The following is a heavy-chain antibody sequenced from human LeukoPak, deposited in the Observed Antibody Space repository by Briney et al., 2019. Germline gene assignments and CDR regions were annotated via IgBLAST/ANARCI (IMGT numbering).Heavy chain of an antibody. Sequence: GGALRHCCAASGFRFSSYPMQWGRRAPAKGLEWVAVISYDRSNKYYADSVKGRFTISRDNPNNTRYLQMNSLRAEDTAVYYCAREVTMIVVVTTWNWFDPWGQGTLVTVSS. CDR3: AREVTMIVVVTTWNWFDP. D-gene: IGHD3-22*01. J-gene: IGHJ5*02. CDR2: ISYDRSNK. V-gene: IGHV3-30*04. CDR1: GFRFSSYP.